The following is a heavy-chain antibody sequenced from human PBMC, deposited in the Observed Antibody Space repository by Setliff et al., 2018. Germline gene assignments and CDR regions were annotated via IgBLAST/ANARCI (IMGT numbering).Heavy chain of an antibody. D-gene: IGHD4-4*01. J-gene: IGHJ4*02. CDR2: IKQDGSEK. CDR3: AREPTVTTLDY. Sequence: LRLSCGASGFSFSSYWMSWVRQAPGKGLEWVANIKQDGSEKYHADSVKGRFTISRDNAKNSLYLQMTSLRAEDTAVYYCAREPTVTTLDYWGQGTLVTAPQ. CDR1: GFSFSSYW. V-gene: IGHV3-7*01.